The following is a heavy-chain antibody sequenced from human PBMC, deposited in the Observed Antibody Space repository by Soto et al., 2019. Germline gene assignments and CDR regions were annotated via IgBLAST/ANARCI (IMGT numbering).Heavy chain of an antibody. V-gene: IGHV4-39*01. CDR1: GSTISSSSYH. D-gene: IGHD1-1*01. J-gene: IGHJ4*02. CDR2: INYSGST. CDR3: ARPHPSYNWIDGVVC. Sequence: SEPLSLTCIVSGSTISSSSYHWGWISQPPGKGLEWIGRINYSGSTYYNPSLKSRVTISVDTSKNQFYLKLSSAAAADPAVYDCARPHPSYNWIDGVVCWGQGTLVTVS.